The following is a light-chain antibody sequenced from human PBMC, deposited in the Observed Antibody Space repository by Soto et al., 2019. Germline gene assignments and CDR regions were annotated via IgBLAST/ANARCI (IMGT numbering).Light chain of an antibody. CDR2: ATS. Sequence: DVQMTQSPSSLSAFVGDRVTITCRASQGIAPYLAWFQQKPGKVPKLLIYATSTLQSGVPSRFSGSGSGTDFTLTISSLQPEDVGTYYCQKYNSPPLPFGGGTKGDIK. J-gene: IGKJ4*01. CDR3: QKYNSPPLP. CDR1: QGIAPY. V-gene: IGKV1-27*01.